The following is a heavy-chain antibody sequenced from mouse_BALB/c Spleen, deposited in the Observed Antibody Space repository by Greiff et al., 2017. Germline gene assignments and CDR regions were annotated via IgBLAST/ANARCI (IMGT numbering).Heavy chain of an antibody. CDR2: INPYNDGT. D-gene: IGHD2-14*01. V-gene: IGHV1-14*01. CDR1: GYTFTSYV. J-gene: IGHJ2*01. CDR3: ARNYRSPYYFDY. Sequence: EVQRVESGPELVKPGASVKMSCKASGYTFTSYVMHWVKQKPGQGLEWIGYINPYNDGTKYNEKFKGKATLTSDKSSSTAYMELSSLTSEDSAVYYCARNYRSPYYFDYWGQGTTLTVSS.